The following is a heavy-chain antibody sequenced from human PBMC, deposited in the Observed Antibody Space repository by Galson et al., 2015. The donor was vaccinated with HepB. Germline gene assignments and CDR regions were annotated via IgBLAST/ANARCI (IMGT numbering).Heavy chain of an antibody. J-gene: IGHJ6*02. V-gene: IGHV7-4-1*02. D-gene: IGHD6-13*01. CDR2: INTNTGNP. Sequence: SVKVSCKASGYTFTSYYMHWVRQAPGQGLEWMGWINTNTGNPTYAQGFTGRFVFSLDTSVSTAYLQISSLKAEDTAVYYCARGIAAAAYYYYYGMDVWGQGTTVTVSS. CDR3: ARGIAAAAYYYYYGMDV. CDR1: GYTFTSYY.